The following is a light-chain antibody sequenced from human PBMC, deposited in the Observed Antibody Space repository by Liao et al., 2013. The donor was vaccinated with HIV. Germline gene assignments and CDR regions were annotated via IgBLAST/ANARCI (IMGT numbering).Light chain of an antibody. Sequence: SYELTQPPSVSVSPGQTANITCSGGDWVDKRASWYQQRPGQSPVLIIYDHSKRPSGIPERFSGSNSGDTATLTISGTLTTDEADYYCQTWDSDAMVFGGGTKLTVL. CDR2: DHS. CDR3: QTWDSDAMV. J-gene: IGLJ2*01. CDR1: DWVDKR. V-gene: IGLV3-1*01.